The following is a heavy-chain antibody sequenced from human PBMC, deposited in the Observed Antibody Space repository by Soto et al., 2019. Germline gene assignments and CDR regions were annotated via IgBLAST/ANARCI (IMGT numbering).Heavy chain of an antibody. J-gene: IGHJ4*02. CDR3: ARERERPYFDY. V-gene: IGHV1-2*02. CDR1: GFTDYY. CDR2: VNPSSGGT. Sequence: QVQLVQSGTEVRKPGASVKVSCKASGFTDYYIHWVRQAPGQGLEWMGWVNPSSGGTNYAQKFQGRVAMTRDTFISTAYMELSSLQSDDTAVYYCARERERPYFDYWGQGTLVTVSS.